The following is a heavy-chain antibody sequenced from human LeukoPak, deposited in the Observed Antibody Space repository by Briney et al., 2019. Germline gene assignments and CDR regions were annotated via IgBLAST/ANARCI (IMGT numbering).Heavy chain of an antibody. J-gene: IGHJ4*02. CDR1: GGSINSGGYY. Sequence: SETLSLTCTVSGGSINSGGYYWSWIRQHPGKGLEWIGYIFYSGSTYYNPSLKSRIIISVDTSKNQFSLKLSSVTAADTAAYYCARGWRLGYCTSTSCHSYFDYWGQGTLVTVSS. CDR3: ARGWRLGYCTSTSCHSYFDY. CDR2: IFYSGST. D-gene: IGHD2-2*01. V-gene: IGHV4-31*03.